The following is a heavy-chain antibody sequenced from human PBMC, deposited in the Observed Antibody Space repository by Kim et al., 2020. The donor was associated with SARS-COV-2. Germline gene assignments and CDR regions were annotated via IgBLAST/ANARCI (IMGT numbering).Heavy chain of an antibody. Sequence: SETLSLTCTVSGGSVSSGSYYCSWIRQPPGKGLEWIGYIYYSGSTNYNPSLKSRVTISVDTSKNQFSLKLSSVTAADTAVYYCARDSADIVVVPAAEIYYYYGMDVWGQGTTVTVSS. CDR1: GGSVSSGSYY. CDR2: IYYSGST. CDR3: ARDSADIVVVPAAEIYYYYGMDV. V-gene: IGHV4-61*01. J-gene: IGHJ6*02. D-gene: IGHD2-2*01.